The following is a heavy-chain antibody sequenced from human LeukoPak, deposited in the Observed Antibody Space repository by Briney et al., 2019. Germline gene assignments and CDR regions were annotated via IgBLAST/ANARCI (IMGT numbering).Heavy chain of an antibody. CDR1: GYTLTELS. CDR3: ATVLHSGYGYYFDY. Sequence: ASVKISCTVSGYTLTELSMHWVRQAPGKGLEWMGGFDPEDGETIYAQKFQGRVTMTEDTSTDTAYMELSSLRSEDTAVYYCATVLHSGYGYYFDYWGQGTLVTVSS. J-gene: IGHJ4*02. V-gene: IGHV1-24*01. CDR2: FDPEDGET. D-gene: IGHD5-12*01.